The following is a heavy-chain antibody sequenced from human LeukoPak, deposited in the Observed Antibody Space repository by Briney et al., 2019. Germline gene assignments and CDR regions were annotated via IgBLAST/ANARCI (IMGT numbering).Heavy chain of an antibody. CDR2: ISISGSPI. CDR1: GLTYSSYE. Sequence: GGSLTLLCSASGLTYSSYEMMWVRQAPGRAREGVSYISISGSPIYYADSVKGRFTISRDNAKNSLYLQMHSLRAEDKAVYYCAELGITMIGGVWGKGTTVTISS. CDR3: AELGITMIGGV. J-gene: IGHJ6*04. V-gene: IGHV3-48*03. D-gene: IGHD3-10*02.